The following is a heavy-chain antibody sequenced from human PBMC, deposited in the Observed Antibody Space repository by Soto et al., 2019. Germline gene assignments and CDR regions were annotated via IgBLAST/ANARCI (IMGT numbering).Heavy chain of an antibody. CDR1: GYTFTDYF. CDR3: ARGGSSYAYNY. Sequence: GASVKVSCKASGYTFTDYFIHWVRQAPGQGLEWMGSINPDSGDSNYAQRFRGRVTMTRDTSISTAYMDLSRLRSDDTAIFYCARGGSSYAYNYWGHGTLVTVSS. CDR2: INPDSGDS. J-gene: IGHJ4*01. D-gene: IGHD3-16*01. V-gene: IGHV1-2*02.